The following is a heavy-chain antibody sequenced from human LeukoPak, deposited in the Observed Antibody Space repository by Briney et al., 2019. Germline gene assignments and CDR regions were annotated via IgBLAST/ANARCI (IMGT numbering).Heavy chain of an antibody. Sequence: GGSLRLSCAASGFTFSSYEMNWVRQAPGKGLEWVSYISSSGSTIYYADSVKGRFTISRDNAKNSLYLQMNSLRAEDTAVYYCARGKYYYGSGFDPWGQGTLVTVSS. J-gene: IGHJ5*02. CDR3: ARGKYYYGSGFDP. CDR2: ISSSGSTI. V-gene: IGHV3-48*03. D-gene: IGHD3-10*01. CDR1: GFTFSSYE.